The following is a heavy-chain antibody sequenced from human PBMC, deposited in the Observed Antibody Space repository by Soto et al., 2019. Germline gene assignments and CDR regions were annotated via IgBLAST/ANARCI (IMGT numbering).Heavy chain of an antibody. V-gene: IGHV3-9*01. CDR2: ISWNSGSI. CDR1: GFTFDDYA. CDR3: AKDMSGIAAAASAFDI. Sequence: LSLSCAASGFTFDDYAMHWVRQAPGKGLEWVSGISWNSGSIGYADSVKGRFTISRDNAKNSLYLQMNSLRAEDTALYYCAKDMSGIAAAASAFDIWGQGTMVTVSS. J-gene: IGHJ3*02. D-gene: IGHD6-13*01.